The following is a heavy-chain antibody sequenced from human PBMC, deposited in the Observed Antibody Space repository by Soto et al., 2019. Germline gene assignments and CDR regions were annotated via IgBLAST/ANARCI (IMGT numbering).Heavy chain of an antibody. CDR1: AFSLSTGGVG. CDR2: IYWDDDK. CDR3: IQSRCGGDCLQSYASYYYYGMDV. V-gene: IGHV2-5*02. Sequence: SGPTLVNLTQTLTLTCTFSAFSLSTGGVGVGWIRQPPGKALEWLALIYWDDDKRYSPSLRSRLTITKDTSKNQVVLTMPNMDPVDTATYYCIQSRCGGDCLQSYASYYYYGMDVWGQGTTVTVSS. J-gene: IGHJ6*02. D-gene: IGHD2-21*02.